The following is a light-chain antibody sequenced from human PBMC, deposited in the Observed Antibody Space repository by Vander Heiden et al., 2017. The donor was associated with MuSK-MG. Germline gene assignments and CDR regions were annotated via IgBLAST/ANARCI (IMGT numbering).Light chain of an antibody. J-gene: IGKJ1*01. Sequence: IVMTQSPGSLTVSLGERATIDCKSSQSLLYSSNNKNYFVWYQQKPGQPPKLLISWASTRESGVPDRFSGSGSETDFTLTINSLQAEDVGVYYCQQYYNSPRTFGQGTMVEIK. CDR1: QSLLYSSNNKNY. CDR2: WAS. CDR3: QQYYNSPRT. V-gene: IGKV4-1*01.